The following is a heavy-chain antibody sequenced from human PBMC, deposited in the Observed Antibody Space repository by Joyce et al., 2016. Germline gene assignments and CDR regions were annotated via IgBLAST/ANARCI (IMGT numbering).Heavy chain of an antibody. Sequence: QVLLQESGPGLVKPSQTLSLTCTVSGVSISSGTYYWSWIRQPPGKGLEWIGYIYYSGATYDKPSLESRVTISVDTSKNQLSLKMNSVTAADTAVYYCGAWGLVDATFGEDYWGQGTLVTVSS. J-gene: IGHJ4*02. CDR1: GVSISSGTYY. CDR3: GAWGLVDATFGEDY. V-gene: IGHV4-30-4*01. D-gene: IGHD1-26*01. CDR2: IYYSGAT.